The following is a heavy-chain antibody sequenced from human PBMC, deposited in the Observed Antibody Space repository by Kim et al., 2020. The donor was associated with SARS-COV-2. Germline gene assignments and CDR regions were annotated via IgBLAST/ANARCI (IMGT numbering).Heavy chain of an antibody. V-gene: IGHV1-46*01. CDR2: ST. D-gene: IGHD4-4*01. CDR3: ARDHYSTPDI. J-gene: IGHJ3*02. Sequence: STSYEQKFQGRVTMTRDTSTSTVYMELSSLRSEDTAVYYCARDHYSTPDIWGQGTMVTVSS.